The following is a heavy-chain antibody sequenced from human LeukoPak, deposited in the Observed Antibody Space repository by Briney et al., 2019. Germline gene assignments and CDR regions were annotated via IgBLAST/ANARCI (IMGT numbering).Heavy chain of an antibody. J-gene: IGHJ4*02. Sequence: SQTLSLTCAISGDSVSSNSAAWNWIRQSPSRGLEWLGRTYYRSKWYNDYAVSVRSRITINPNTSKNQFSLQLKYVTPEDTAVYYGKRDEGYNDYWGQGTLVTVSS. CDR3: KRDEGYNDY. CDR1: GDSVSSNSAA. CDR2: TYYRSKWYN. V-gene: IGHV6-1*01. D-gene: IGHD5-18*01.